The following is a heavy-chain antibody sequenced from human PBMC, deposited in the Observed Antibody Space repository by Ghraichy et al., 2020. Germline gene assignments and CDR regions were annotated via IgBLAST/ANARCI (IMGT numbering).Heavy chain of an antibody. CDR3: ARGLDYGANSWGIVDF. J-gene: IGHJ4*02. CDR2: INPNSGGT. CDR1: GYTLTAYY. V-gene: IGHV1-2*02. Sequence: ASVKVSCKASGYTLTAYYLHWVRQAPGQGLEWMGWINPNSGGTNYAQKFQGRVTLTRDTSISTAYMELSRLRSDDTALYYCARGLDYGANSWGIVDFWGQGTLVTVSS. D-gene: IGHD4-23*01.